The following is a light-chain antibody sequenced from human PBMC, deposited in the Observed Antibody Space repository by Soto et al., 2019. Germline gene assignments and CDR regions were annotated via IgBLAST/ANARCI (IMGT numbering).Light chain of an antibody. Sequence: DIQMTQSPSTLSASVGDRVTITCRASQSISSWLAWYQQKSGKAPKLLIYKASSLEGGVPSRFSGSGSGTEFTLTISSLQPDDFATYYCQQYNSYSPWTFGQGTKVEIK. CDR2: KAS. CDR3: QQYNSYSPWT. CDR1: QSISSW. J-gene: IGKJ1*01. V-gene: IGKV1-5*03.